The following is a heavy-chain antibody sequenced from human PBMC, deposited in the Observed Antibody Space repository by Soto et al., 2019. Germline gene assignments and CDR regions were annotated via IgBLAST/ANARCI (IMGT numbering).Heavy chain of an antibody. D-gene: IGHD3-22*01. V-gene: IGHV3-23*01. J-gene: IGHJ4*02. CDR2: ISANSGNT. Sequence: GGSLRLSCAASGFIFGSYALSWVRQAPGKGLEWVSTISANSGNTYYADSVKGRFTVSRDNSMSTVYLQMNSLRAEDTAVYYCAKVPSHEWLLRTYYFDYWGQGTLVTVSS. CDR1: GFIFGSYA. CDR3: AKVPSHEWLLRTYYFDY.